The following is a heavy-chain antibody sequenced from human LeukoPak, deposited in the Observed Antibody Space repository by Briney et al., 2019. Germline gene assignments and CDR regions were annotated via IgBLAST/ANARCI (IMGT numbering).Heavy chain of an antibody. J-gene: IGHJ4*02. CDR2: LSGSGGSP. V-gene: IGHV3-23*01. Sequence: GGSLRLSCAASGFTFSSYAMSWVRQAPGKGLEWVSSLSGSGGSPNYANSVKGRFTISRDNSKNTLYLQMISLRAEDTAAYYCAKERGNNGGNTNGYFDYWGQGTLVTVSS. D-gene: IGHD4-23*01. CDR3: AKERGNNGGNTNGYFDY. CDR1: GFTFSSYA.